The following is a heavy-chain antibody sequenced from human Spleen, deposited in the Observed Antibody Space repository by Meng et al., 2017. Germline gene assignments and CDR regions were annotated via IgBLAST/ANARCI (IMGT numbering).Heavy chain of an antibody. J-gene: IGHJ3*02. V-gene: IGHV4-39*07. CDR2: ISYSGST. D-gene: IGHD2-15*01. CDR1: GDSISSNSYY. Sequence: SETLSLTCTVSGDSISSNSYYWGWIRQPPGKGLEWIGSISYSGSTYYNPSLKSRVTMSIDTSKNQFSLKLTSVTAADTAVYYCAREGGRAIWGQGTMVTVSS. CDR3: AREGGRAI.